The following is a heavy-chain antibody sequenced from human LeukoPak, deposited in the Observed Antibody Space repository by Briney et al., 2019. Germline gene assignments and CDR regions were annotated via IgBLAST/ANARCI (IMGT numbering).Heavy chain of an antibody. Sequence: ASVKVSCKASGYTFTSYGISWVRQAPGQGLEWMGWISAYNGNTNYAQKLQSRVTMTTDTSTSTAYMELRSLRSDDTAVYYCARARPAVSIVGATTFDYWGQGTLVTVSS. V-gene: IGHV1-18*01. D-gene: IGHD1-26*01. CDR1: GYTFTSYG. J-gene: IGHJ4*02. CDR2: ISAYNGNT. CDR3: ARARPAVSIVGATTFDY.